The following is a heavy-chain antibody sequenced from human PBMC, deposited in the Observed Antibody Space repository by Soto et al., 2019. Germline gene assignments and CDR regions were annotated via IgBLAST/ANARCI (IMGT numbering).Heavy chain of an antibody. V-gene: IGHV4-61*01. CDR1: GGAVDPDSYY. CDR3: ARDFYDFWSGYYWRDNWFDP. CDR2: IYYSGST. D-gene: IGHD3-3*01. Sequence: SETLSLTXTVSGGAVDPDSYYWSWIRQPPGKGLDWIGYIYYSGSTNYNPSLKSRVTISVDTSKNQFSLKLSSVTAADTAVYYCARDFYDFWSGYYWRDNWFDPWGQGTLVTVSS. J-gene: IGHJ5*02.